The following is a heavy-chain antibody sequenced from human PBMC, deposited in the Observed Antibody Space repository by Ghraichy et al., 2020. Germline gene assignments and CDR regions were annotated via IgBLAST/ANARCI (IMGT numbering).Heavy chain of an antibody. V-gene: IGHV3-53*01. J-gene: IGHJ6*02. CDR2: IYSGGST. CDR1: GFTVSSNY. CDR3: ARERTISDPYNVLRFLGSMDV. Sequence: GGSLRLSCAASGFTVSSNYMSWVRQAPGKGLEWVSVIYSGGSTYYADSVKGRFTISRDNSKNTLYLQMNSLRAEDTAVYYCARERTISDPYNVLRFLGSMDVWGQGTTVTVS. D-gene: IGHD3-3*01.